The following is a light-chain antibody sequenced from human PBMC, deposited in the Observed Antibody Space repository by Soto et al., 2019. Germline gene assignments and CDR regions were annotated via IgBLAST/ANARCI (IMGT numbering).Light chain of an antibody. CDR1: QSVSNF. Sequence: EIVLTQSPATLSLSPGERATLSCRPSQSVSNFLAWYQQKPGQSPRLLIYDSSFRTGGFPARFSGSGSGTDFTLTINTLEPEDFAVYFCQQRSSRPLTFGGGTKVEI. V-gene: IGKV3-11*01. CDR3: QQRSSRPLT. CDR2: DSS. J-gene: IGKJ4*01.